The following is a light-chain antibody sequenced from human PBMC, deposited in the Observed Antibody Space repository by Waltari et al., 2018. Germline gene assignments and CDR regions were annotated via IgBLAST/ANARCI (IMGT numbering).Light chain of an antibody. CDR3: QKFGSSPFT. CDR1: QSVNTY. CDR2: DAS. J-gene: IGKJ3*01. V-gene: IGKV3-20*01. Sequence: LTQSPATLSLSPGERATLSCRASQSVNTYLAWYQQKPGQAPRLPLYDASSRAAGIPDRFSGSGSGTDFTLTISSLEPEEFAVYYCQKFGSSPFTFGPGTKLDIK.